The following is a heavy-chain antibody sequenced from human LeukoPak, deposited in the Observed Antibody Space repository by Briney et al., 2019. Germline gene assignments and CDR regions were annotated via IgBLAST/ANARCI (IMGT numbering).Heavy chain of an antibody. D-gene: IGHD3-22*01. Sequence: SVKVSCKASGGTFSSYAISWVRQAPGQGLEWMGRIIPIFGIANYAQKFQGRVTITADKSTSTAYMELSSLRSEDAAVYYCARSDSSGYPFDYWGQGTLVTVSS. J-gene: IGHJ4*02. CDR3: ARSDSSGYPFDY. CDR2: IIPIFGIA. CDR1: GGTFSSYA. V-gene: IGHV1-69*04.